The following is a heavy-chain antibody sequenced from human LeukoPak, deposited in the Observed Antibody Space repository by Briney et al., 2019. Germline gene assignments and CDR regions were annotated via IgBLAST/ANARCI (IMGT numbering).Heavy chain of an antibody. Sequence: SETLSLTCTVSGGSISSSSYYWGWIRQPPGKGLEWIGSIYYSGCTYYNPSLKSRVTISVDTSKSQFSLKLSSVTAADTAVYYCARLYHDAFDIWGQGTMVTVSS. V-gene: IGHV4-39*01. D-gene: IGHD2-2*02. CDR3: ARLYHDAFDI. J-gene: IGHJ3*02. CDR2: IYYSGCT. CDR1: GGSISSSSYY.